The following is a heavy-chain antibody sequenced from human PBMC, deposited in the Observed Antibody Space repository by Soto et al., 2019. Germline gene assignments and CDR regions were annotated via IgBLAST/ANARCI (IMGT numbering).Heavy chain of an antibody. J-gene: IGHJ6*02. V-gene: IGHV2-70*13. CDR1: GFSLTSPGMC. Sequence: SGPTLVNPTETLTLTCTFSGFSLTSPGMCVSWIRQPPGRALEWLALIERDDDDKYYSTSLKTRLTISKDTRKNQVALTMANMDPADTGTYYCARSIRGPRRFNGMDVWGQGTTVTVSS. D-gene: IGHD1-20*01. CDR3: ARSIRGPRRFNGMDV. CDR2: IERDDDDK.